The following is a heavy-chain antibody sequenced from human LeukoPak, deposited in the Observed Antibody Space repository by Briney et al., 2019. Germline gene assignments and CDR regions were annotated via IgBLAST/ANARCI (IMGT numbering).Heavy chain of an antibody. Sequence: PGGSLGLSCAASGFTFSSYEMNWVRQAPGKGLEWVSYISSSGSTIYYADSVKGRFTISRDNAKNSLYLQMNSLRAEDTAVYYCARVGYGGNDFDYWGQGTLVTVSS. CDR2: ISSSGSTI. V-gene: IGHV3-48*03. CDR1: GFTFSSYE. CDR3: ARVGYGGNDFDY. J-gene: IGHJ4*02. D-gene: IGHD4-23*01.